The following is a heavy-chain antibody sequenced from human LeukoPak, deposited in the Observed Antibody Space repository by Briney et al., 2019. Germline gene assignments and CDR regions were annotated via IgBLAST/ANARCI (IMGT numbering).Heavy chain of an antibody. CDR3: ARPVSSTIFFDS. Sequence: GGSLRLSCAASGFTFSSYSMNWVRQAPGKGLEWVSSISSSSSYIYYADSVKGRFTISRDNAENSLYLQMNSVRAGDTAVYYCARPVSSTIFFDSWGQGTLVTVSS. D-gene: IGHD3-9*01. CDR2: ISSSSSYI. V-gene: IGHV3-21*01. J-gene: IGHJ4*02. CDR1: GFTFSSYS.